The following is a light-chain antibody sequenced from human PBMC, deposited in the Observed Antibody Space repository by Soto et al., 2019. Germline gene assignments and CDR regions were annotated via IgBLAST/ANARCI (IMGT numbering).Light chain of an antibody. Sequence: DIQMTQSPSTLSASVGDRVTITCRASQSISSWLAWYQQKPGKAPKLLIHTAATLVSGVPSRFSGSGSGTQFTLTISSLQPDDFATYYCQQYNSYSGLTFGGGTKVEIK. CDR3: QQYNSYSGLT. V-gene: IGKV1-5*03. CDR2: TAA. CDR1: QSISSW. J-gene: IGKJ4*01.